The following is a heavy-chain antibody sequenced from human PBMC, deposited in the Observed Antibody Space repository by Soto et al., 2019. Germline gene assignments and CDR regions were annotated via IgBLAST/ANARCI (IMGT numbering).Heavy chain of an antibody. CDR2: IYYSGST. J-gene: IGHJ4*02. D-gene: IGHD2-8*01. CDR1: GGSISSGGYY. CDR3: ARVDCTNGVCYTSDY. V-gene: IGHV4-31*03. Sequence: SETLSLTCTVSGGSISSGGYYWSWIRQHPGKGLEWIGYIYYSGSTYYNPSLKSRVTISVDTSKNQFSLKLSSVTAADTAVYYCARVDCTNGVCYTSDYWGQGTLVTVSS.